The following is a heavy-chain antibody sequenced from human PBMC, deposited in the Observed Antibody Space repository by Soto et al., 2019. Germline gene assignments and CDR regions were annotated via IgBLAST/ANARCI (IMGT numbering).Heavy chain of an antibody. V-gene: IGHV5-51*01. CDR1: GYSFTSYW. CDR3: ARHLIDSSSWYYSYDY. Sequence: GESLKISCKGSGYSFTSYWIGWVRQMPGKGLEWMGIIYPGDSDTRYSPSFQGQVTISAAKSISTAYLQWSSLKASDTAMYYCARHLIDSSSWYYSYDYWGQGTLVTVSS. D-gene: IGHD6-13*01. CDR2: IYPGDSDT. J-gene: IGHJ4*02.